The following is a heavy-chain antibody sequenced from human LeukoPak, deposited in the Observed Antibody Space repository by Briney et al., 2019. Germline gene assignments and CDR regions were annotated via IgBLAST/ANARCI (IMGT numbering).Heavy chain of an antibody. CDR1: GGSISSYY. CDR2: IYYSGST. V-gene: IGHV4-59*08. Sequence: SETLSLTCTVSGGSISSYYWSWIRQPPGKGLEWIGYIYYSGSTNYNPSLESRVTISVDTSKNQFSLKLSSVTAADTAVYFCARAGIVALTAIRSGLFDLWGRGTLVTVSS. D-gene: IGHD2-21*02. CDR3: ARAGIVALTAIRSGLFDL. J-gene: IGHJ2*01.